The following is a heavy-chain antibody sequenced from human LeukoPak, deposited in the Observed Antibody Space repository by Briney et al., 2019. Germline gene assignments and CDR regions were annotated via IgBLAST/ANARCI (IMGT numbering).Heavy chain of an antibody. V-gene: IGHV1-8*01. J-gene: IGHJ5*02. D-gene: IGHD3-9*01. CDR2: MNPNSGNT. Sequence: ASVKVSCKASGYTFTSYDINWVRQATGQGLEWMGWMNPNSGNTGYAQKFQGRVTMTRNTSISTAYMELSSLRSEDTAVYYCARGGDILTGYYIGGFDPWGQGTLVTVSS. CDR3: ARGGDILTGYYIGGFDP. CDR1: GYTFTSYD.